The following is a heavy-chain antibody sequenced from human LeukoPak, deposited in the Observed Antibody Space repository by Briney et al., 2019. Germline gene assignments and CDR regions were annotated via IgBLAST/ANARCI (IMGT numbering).Heavy chain of an antibody. J-gene: IGHJ4*02. Sequence: GGSLRLSCAASGFTVSTNYMGWVRQAPGKGLEWVSSITSGGDYIYYADSVKGRFTTSRDNAKNSLSLQLNSLRVEDTAVYYCARGHYDVLAASYKWTPDYWGQGTLVTVSS. CDR3: ARGHYDVLAASYKWTPDY. CDR2: ITSGGDYI. D-gene: IGHD3-9*01. V-gene: IGHV3-21*01. CDR1: GFTVSTNY.